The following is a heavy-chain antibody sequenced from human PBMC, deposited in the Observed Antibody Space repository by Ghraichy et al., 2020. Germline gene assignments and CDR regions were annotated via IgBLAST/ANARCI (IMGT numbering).Heavy chain of an antibody. CDR2: ISASGGST. CDR1: GFTFGNYA. V-gene: IGHV3-23*01. J-gene: IGHJ6*02. Sequence: GGSLRLSCAASGFTFGNYAINWVRQAPGKGLEWVSGISASGGSTYYADSVKGRFTISRDNSKNTLWLQMNSLRAEDTALYYCAKVIVTDYFYYGMDVWGQGTTVTVSS. CDR3: AKVIVTDYFYYGMDV. D-gene: IGHD2-15*01.